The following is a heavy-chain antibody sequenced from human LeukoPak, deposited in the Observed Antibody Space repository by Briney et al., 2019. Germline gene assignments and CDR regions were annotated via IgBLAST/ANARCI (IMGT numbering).Heavy chain of an antibody. D-gene: IGHD3-22*01. Sequence: SETLSLTCTVSGGSISGYYWSWIRQPAGKGLEWIGRIYTSERTNYNPSLKSRVIMSADTSKSQFSLKLTSVTAADTAVYFCAREADYYDTSGYYCLDYWGQGTLVTVSS. CDR1: GGSISGYY. CDR3: AREADYYDTSGYYCLDY. CDR2: IYTSERT. V-gene: IGHV4-4*07. J-gene: IGHJ4*02.